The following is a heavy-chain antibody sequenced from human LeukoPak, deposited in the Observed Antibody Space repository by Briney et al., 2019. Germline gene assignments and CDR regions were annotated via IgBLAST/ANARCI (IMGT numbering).Heavy chain of an antibody. J-gene: IGHJ4*02. CDR2: ISSSGSTI. D-gene: IGHD2-2*01. V-gene: IGHV3-11*01. Sequence: GGSLRLSCAASGFTFSDYYMSWIRQAPEKGLEWVSYISSSGSTIYYADSVKGRFTISRDNAKNSLYLQMNSLRAEDTALYYCARVLRRGGYYFDYWGQGTLVTVSS. CDR3: ARVLRRGGYYFDY. CDR1: GFTFSDYY.